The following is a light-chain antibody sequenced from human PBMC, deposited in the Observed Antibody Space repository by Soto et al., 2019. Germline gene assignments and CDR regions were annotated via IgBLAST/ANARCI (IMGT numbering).Light chain of an antibody. CDR1: QSISSW. V-gene: IGKV1-5*03. Sequence: DIQMTQSPSTLSASVGDRVTITCRASQSISSWLAWYQQKPGKAPKLLIYKASSLENGDPARFSGRGSGIEFTLTVSSLQPDDFATYYCQQYDSYSRTFGQGTKVEIK. J-gene: IGKJ1*01. CDR3: QQYDSYSRT. CDR2: KAS.